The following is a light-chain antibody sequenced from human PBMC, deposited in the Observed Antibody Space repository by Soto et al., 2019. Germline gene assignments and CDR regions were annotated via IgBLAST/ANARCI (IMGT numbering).Light chain of an antibody. V-gene: IGKV1-5*03. CDR1: QSISSW. CDR2: KAS. CDR3: QQYNSYSWT. J-gene: IGKJ1*01. Sequence: DIQMTQSPSTQSASVGDRVTITCRASQSISSWLAWYQQKSGKAPKLLIYKASSLQSGVPSRFSGSGSGTEFTLTISSLQPDDFATYYCQQYNSYSWTFGQGTKVDIK.